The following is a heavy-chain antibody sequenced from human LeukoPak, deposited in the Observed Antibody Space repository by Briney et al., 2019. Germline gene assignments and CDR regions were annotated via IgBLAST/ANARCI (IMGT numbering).Heavy chain of an antibody. D-gene: IGHD2-2*01. CDR3: AIEESIVVVPAATPFDY. CDR1: GFTFSSYG. V-gene: IGHV3-23*01. Sequence: PGGSLRLSCAAPGFTFSSYGMSWVRQAPGKGLEWVSAISGSGGSTYYADSVKGRFTISRDNSKNTLYLQMNSLRAEDTAVYYCAIEESIVVVPAATPFDYWGQGTLVTVSS. J-gene: IGHJ4*02. CDR2: ISGSGGST.